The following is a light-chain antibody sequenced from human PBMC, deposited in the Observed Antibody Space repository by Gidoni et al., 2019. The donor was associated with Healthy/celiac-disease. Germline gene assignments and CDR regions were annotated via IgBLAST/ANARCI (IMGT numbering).Light chain of an antibody. J-gene: IGLJ2*01. CDR3: QSADSSGTEV. CDR1: ALPKQY. Sequence: SYELTQPPSVSVSPGQTARITCSGDALPKQYASWYQQKPGQAPVLVIYKDSERPSGIPERFSGSSSGTTVTLTISGVQAEDEADYYCQSADSSGTEVFGGGTKLTVL. V-gene: IGLV3-25*03. CDR2: KDS.